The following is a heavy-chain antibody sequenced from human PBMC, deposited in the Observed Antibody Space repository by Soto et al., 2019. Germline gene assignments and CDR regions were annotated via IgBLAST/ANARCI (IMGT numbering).Heavy chain of an antibody. V-gene: IGHV3-66*01. CDR1: GFTVSSNY. D-gene: IGHD3-10*01. CDR3: AGTSSLDY. J-gene: IGHJ4*02. Sequence: EVQLVESGGGLVQPGGSLTLSCAASGFTVSSNYMTWVRQAPGKGLGWVSLIYSGGSTYYADSVKGRFTISRDNSKNTLYLQMNRLRAEDTAVYYCAGTSSLDYWGQGTLVTVSS. CDR2: IYSGGST.